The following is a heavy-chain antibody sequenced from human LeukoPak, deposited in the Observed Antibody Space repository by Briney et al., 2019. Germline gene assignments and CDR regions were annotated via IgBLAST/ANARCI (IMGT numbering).Heavy chain of an antibody. V-gene: IGHV4-30-4*01. CDR3: ARLDDYGDYEAYSGSYYAFDY. D-gene: IGHD1-26*01. CDR1: GGSISSGDYY. CDR2: IYYSGST. Sequence: SQTLSLTCTVPGGSISSGDYYWSWIRQPPGKGLEWIGYIYYSGSTYYNPSLKSRVTISVDTSKNQFSLKLSSVTAADTAVYYCARLDDYGDYEAYSGSYYAFDYWGQGTLVTVSS. J-gene: IGHJ4*02.